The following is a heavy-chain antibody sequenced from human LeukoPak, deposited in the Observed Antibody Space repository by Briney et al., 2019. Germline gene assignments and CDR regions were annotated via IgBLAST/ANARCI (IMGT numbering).Heavy chain of an antibody. CDR1: GYTFTSYY. V-gene: IGHV1-46*01. J-gene: IGHJ5*02. CDR2: INPSGGST. D-gene: IGHD6-13*01. Sequence: ASVKVSCKASGYTFTSYYMHWVRQAPGQGLECMGIINPSGGSTSYAQKFQGRVTMTRDMSTSTVYMELSSLRSEDTAVYYCARTGRLSSSWYWFDPWGQGTLVTVSS. CDR3: ARTGRLSSSWYWFDP.